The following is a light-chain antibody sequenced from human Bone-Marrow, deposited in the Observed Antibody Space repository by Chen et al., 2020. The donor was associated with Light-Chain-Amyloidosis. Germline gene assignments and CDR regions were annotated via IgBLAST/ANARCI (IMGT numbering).Light chain of an antibody. V-gene: IGLV3-25*03. CDR2: RDT. CDR1: DLPTKY. J-gene: IGLJ2*01. Sequence: SYELTQPPSVSVSPGQTARITCSGDDLPTKYAYWYQQKPGQAPVLVIHRDTERPSGISEQFSGSSSGTTATLTISGVQAEDEAGYHCQSADSSGTYEVIFGGGTKLTVL. CDR3: QSADSSGTYEVI.